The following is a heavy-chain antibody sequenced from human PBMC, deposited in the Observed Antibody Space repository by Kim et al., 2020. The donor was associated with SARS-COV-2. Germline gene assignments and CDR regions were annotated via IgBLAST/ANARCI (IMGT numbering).Heavy chain of an antibody. Sequence: ASVKVSCKASGYTFTSYTMNWVRQAPGQGLEWMGWININTGNPTYAQGFTGRFVFSLDTSVTTAYLQINSLKAEDTAVYYCARSSWSDYFDYWGQGTLVT. CDR3: ARSSWSDYFDY. J-gene: IGHJ4*02. D-gene: IGHD6-13*01. CDR1: GYTFTSYT. V-gene: IGHV7-4-1*02. CDR2: ININTGNP.